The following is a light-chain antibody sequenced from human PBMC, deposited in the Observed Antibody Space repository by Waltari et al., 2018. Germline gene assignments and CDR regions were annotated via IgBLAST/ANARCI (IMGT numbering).Light chain of an antibody. CDR2: DNT. J-gene: IGLJ2*01. CDR1: NIGTER. CDR3: QVWDYNCNHVL. Sequence: SYVLTQPPSFSVAPGGTATITCGGDNIGTERVHWYQQTPGQAPVLVVYDNTARPSGATERFSGSKSERTATLTISRVEAGDQADYYCQVWDYNCNHVLFGGGTKVTVL. V-gene: IGLV3-21*02.